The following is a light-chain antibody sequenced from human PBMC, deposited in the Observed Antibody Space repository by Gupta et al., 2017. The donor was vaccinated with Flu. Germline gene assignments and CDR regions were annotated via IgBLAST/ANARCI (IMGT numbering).Light chain of an antibody. CDR2: DDN. V-gene: IGLV3-21*03. Sequence: SYVLTQPPSMSVAPGKMARNTCGGGNDIGTKSVHWYQQKPGQAPVLVVYDDNDRPSGIPERFSGSLSGTTATLTITRVEAGDEADYYCQGWDSNSYHEVFGGGTKLTVL. J-gene: IGLJ2*01. CDR1: DIGTKS. CDR3: QGWDSNSYHEV.